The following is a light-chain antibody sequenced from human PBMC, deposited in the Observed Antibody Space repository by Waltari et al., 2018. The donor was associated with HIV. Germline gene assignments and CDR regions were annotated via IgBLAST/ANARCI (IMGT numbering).Light chain of an antibody. Sequence: SVLPQPPSASGTPGQRVTISCSGGTSNIGSNDVFWYQHLPGTAPNLLIHRNHRRPSGVPDRFSGSTSGNSASLAISGLRSEDEADYYCVAWDDGLRGVVFGGGTRVAVL. J-gene: IGLJ2*01. CDR2: RNH. V-gene: IGLV1-47*01. CDR3: VAWDDGLRGVV. CDR1: TSNIGSND.